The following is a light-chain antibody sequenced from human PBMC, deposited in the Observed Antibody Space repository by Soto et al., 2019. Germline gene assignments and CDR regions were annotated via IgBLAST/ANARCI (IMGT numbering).Light chain of an antibody. CDR3: SSYTSSTSGIL. Sequence: QSALTQPASVSGSPGQSIAISCTGSSSDVGGYNYVSWYQQHPGKAPKLMIYDVTNRPSGVSNRFSGSKSGNTASLTISGLQAEDEADYYCSSYTSSTSGILSGGRTKLTVL. CDR1: SSDVGGYNY. V-gene: IGLV2-14*03. CDR2: DVT. J-gene: IGLJ2*01.